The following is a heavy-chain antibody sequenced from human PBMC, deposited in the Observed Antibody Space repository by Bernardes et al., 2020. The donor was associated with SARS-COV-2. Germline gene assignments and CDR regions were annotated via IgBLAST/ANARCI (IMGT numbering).Heavy chain of an antibody. CDR2: IDWDDDK. CDR1: GFSLTTTGVC. CDR3: AQTTTVTTTYYFDY. V-gene: IGHV2-70*17. J-gene: IGHJ4*02. D-gene: IGHD4-17*01. Sequence: SGPTLVKPTQTLTLTCTFSGFSLTTTGVCVTWIRQPPGKALEWLARIDWDDDKFYSTSLKTRLTISKDTSKNQVVLTMTNMDPVDTATYYCAQTTTVTTTYYFDYWGRGTLVTVSS.